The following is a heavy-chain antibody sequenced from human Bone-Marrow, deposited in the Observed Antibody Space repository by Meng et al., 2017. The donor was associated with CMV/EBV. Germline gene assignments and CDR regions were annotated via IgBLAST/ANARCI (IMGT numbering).Heavy chain of an antibody. CDR3: ARDHCADMVLVPAALGWFDP. Sequence: QAQVVPCCNGVKMPGTQVKVSCKASGYSFTVYYIHWVRHAPGQGLEWKGLINPHSGGTNYAQKFQGRVTMTRDTSIITAYMELSRLRSDDTAVYYCARDHCADMVLVPAALGWFDPWGQGTLVTVSS. D-gene: IGHD2-2*01. CDR1: GYSFTVYY. V-gene: IGHV1-2*02. CDR2: INPHSGGT. J-gene: IGHJ5*02.